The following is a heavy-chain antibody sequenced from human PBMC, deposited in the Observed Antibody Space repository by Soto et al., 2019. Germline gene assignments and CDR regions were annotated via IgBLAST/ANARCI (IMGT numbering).Heavy chain of an antibody. CDR3: ARGGGIAAAGHNWFDP. CDR1: GGSISSGGYS. J-gene: IGHJ5*02. Sequence: PSETLSLTCAVSGGSISSGGYSWSWIRQPPGKGLEWIGYIYHSGSTYYNPSLKSRVTISVDRSKNQFSLKLSSVTAADTAVYYCARGGGIAAAGHNWFDPWGQGTLVTVSS. D-gene: IGHD6-13*01. CDR2: IYHSGST. V-gene: IGHV4-30-2*01.